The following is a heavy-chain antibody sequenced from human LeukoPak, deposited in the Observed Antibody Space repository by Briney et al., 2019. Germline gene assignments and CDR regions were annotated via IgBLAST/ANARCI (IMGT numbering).Heavy chain of an antibody. CDR1: GGSISSSSYS. J-gene: IGHJ6*02. Sequence: SETLSLTCTVSGGSISSSSYSWGWIRQPPGRGLEWIGSIYYSGSTYYNPSLKSRVTISVDTSKNQFSLKLSSVTAADTAVYYCARPARYDFWSGYYDYYYGMDVWGQGTTVTVSS. CDR2: IYYSGST. CDR3: ARPARYDFWSGYYDYYYGMDV. D-gene: IGHD3-3*01. V-gene: IGHV4-39*01.